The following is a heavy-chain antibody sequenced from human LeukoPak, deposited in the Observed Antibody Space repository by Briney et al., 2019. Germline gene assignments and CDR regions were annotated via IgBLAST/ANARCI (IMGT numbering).Heavy chain of an antibody. D-gene: IGHD3-16*01. Sequence: PGRSLRLSCAASGFTFSSYGMHWVRQAPGKGLEWVAVIWYDGSNKYYADSVKGRFTISRDNSKNTLYLQMNSLRAEDTAVYYCAPGGGASYFDYWGQGALVTVSS. CDR3: APGGGASYFDY. CDR2: IWYDGSNK. J-gene: IGHJ4*02. V-gene: IGHV3-33*01. CDR1: GFTFSSYG.